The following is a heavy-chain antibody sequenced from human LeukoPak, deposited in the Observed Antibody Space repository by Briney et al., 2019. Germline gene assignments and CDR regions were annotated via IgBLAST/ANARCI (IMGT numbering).Heavy chain of an antibody. J-gene: IGHJ4*02. V-gene: IGHV4-61*05. CDR2: ISYSGST. D-gene: IGHD3-16*01. CDR3: ARVGRGDYTWGSYSFDY. CDR1: GGSISSSNYY. Sequence: PSETLSLTCTVSGGSISSSNYYWGWIRQPPGKGLEWIGYISYSGSTNYNPSLKSRVTISVDTSKNQFSLKLTSVTTADTAVYYCARVGRGDYTWGSYSFDYWGQGTLVTVSS.